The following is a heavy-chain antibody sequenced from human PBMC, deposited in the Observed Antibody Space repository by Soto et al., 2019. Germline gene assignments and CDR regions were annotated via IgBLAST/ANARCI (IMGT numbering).Heavy chain of an antibody. CDR2: IYHSGGA. D-gene: IGHD1-26*01. Sequence: QVQLQQSGPGLVNPSGTLSLSCVVSGASITTSNWWSWVRQPPGKGLEWIGEIYHSGGATYSPSLKSRLILSVDKSRNEFSLGLSAVTAADTAIYYCARGPRSGSYSVDGFDVWGQGTVVTVSS. CDR1: GASITTSNW. J-gene: IGHJ3*01. CDR3: ARGPRSGSYSVDGFDV. V-gene: IGHV4-4*02.